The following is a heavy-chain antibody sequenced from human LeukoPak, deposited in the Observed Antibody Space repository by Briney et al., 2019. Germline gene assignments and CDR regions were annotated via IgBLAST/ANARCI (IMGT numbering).Heavy chain of an antibody. CDR2: IWYDGSKM. CDR3: ASSGWYPY. J-gene: IGHJ4*02. Sequence: PGSSLRLSCAASGFTLSWQGMHWVRQAPGKGLEWVTIIWYDGSKMYYADSVKGRFTISRDNSKNTLYLQMNSLRAEDTAVYYCASSGWYPYWGQGTLVTVSS. CDR1: GFTLSWQG. V-gene: IGHV3-33*01. D-gene: IGHD6-19*01.